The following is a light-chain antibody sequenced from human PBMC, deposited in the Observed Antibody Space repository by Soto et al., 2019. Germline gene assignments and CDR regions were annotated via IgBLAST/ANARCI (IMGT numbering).Light chain of an antibody. CDR1: SSNVGSYNL. CDR3: CSYAGSYTYD. Sequence: LTQPAPVSGSPGQSITISCTGTSSNVGSYNLVSWDQQHPGKAPKLMIYEVSKRPSGASNRFSGSKSGNTASLTISGLQAEDEADYHCCSYAGSYTYDFGPGTKVTVL. CDR2: EVS. V-gene: IGLV2-23*02. J-gene: IGLJ1*01.